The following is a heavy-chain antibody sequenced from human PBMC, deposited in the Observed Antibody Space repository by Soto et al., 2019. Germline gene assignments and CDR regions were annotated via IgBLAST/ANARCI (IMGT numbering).Heavy chain of an antibody. CDR1: GFTFSSYS. J-gene: IGHJ6*02. D-gene: IGHD3-3*01. V-gene: IGHV3-21*01. CDR3: ARDPSERFLEWLLSYYYYGMDV. Sequence: EVQLVESGGGLVKPGGSLRLSCAASGFTFSSYSMNWVRQAPGKGLEWVSSISSSSSYIYYADSVKGRFTISRDNAKNSMYLKMNSLRAEDTAVYYCARDPSERFLEWLLSYYYYGMDVWGQGTTVTVSS. CDR2: ISSSSSYI.